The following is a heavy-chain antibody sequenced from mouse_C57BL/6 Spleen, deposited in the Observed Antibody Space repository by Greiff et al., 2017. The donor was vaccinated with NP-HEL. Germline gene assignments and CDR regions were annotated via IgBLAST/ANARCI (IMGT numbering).Heavy chain of an antibody. CDR1: GYSITSGYY. Sequence: EVKLMESGPGLVKPSQSLSLTCSVTGYSITSGYYWNWIRQFPGNKLEWMGYISYDGSNNYNPSLKNRISITRDTSKNQFFLKLNSVTTEDTATYYCARRDYYGSSYWYFDVWGTGTTVTVSS. V-gene: IGHV3-6*01. J-gene: IGHJ1*03. CDR2: ISYDGSN. CDR3: ARRDYYGSSYWYFDV. D-gene: IGHD1-1*01.